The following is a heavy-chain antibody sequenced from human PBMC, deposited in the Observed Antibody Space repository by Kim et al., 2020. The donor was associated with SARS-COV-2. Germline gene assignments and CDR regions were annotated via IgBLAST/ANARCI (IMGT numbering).Heavy chain of an antibody. V-gene: IGHV4-4*06. D-gene: IGHD6-19*01. CDR3: ARVRVAVTGLCDS. J-gene: IGHJ4*02. Sequence: NHTPSLKSRVTISADTSKNLFSLKLPSVTAADTAAYYCARVRVAVTGLCDSWGQGTLVTVSS.